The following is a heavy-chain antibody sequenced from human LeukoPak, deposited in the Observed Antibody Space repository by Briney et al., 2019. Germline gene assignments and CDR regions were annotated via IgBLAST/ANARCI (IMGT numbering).Heavy chain of an antibody. CDR2: IYYSGIT. J-gene: IGHJ6*03. Sequence: SETLSLTCTVSGDSMSNYYWSWIRQPPGKGLEWIGYIYYSGITNYNPSLKSRVTISVDTSRNQFSLKLTSVTGAETALYHCARGKVNTYYYYYYMDVWGKGTSVTVSS. CDR3: ARGKVNTYYYYYYMDV. D-gene: IGHD1/OR15-1a*01. V-gene: IGHV4-59*01. CDR1: GDSMSNYY.